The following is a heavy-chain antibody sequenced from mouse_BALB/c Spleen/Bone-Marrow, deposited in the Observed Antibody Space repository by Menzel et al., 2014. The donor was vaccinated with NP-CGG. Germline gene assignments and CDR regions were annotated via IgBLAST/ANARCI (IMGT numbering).Heavy chain of an antibody. Sequence: QVQLQQSGAELVRPGASVKLSCRASDYSFTSYRVNWVKQRPGQGLEWIGMIHPSDSETRLNQKFKDKATLTVDKSSSTAYMQLSSPTSEDSAVYYCARGGYDGWYFDVWGAGTTVTVSS. CDR2: IHPSDSET. J-gene: IGHJ1*01. V-gene: IGHV1-74*01. CDR3: ARGGYDGWYFDV. CDR1: DYSFTSYR. D-gene: IGHD2-2*01.